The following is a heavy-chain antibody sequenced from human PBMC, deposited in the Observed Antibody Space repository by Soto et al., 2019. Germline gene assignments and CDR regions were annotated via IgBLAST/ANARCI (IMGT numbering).Heavy chain of an antibody. D-gene: IGHD1-26*01. CDR1: RYPLTDSY. Sequence: SVKVPSKASRYPLTDSYPLCVRHGPGQRLEWRGGMNVSTGGTTSPQKFQDRVTMTRDTSISTAYMELTRLRSDDTAVYYCARDHVGAMSSFDIWGQGTMVT. J-gene: IGHJ3*02. V-gene: IGHV1-2*02. CDR3: ARDHVGAMSSFDI. CDR2: MNVSTGGT.